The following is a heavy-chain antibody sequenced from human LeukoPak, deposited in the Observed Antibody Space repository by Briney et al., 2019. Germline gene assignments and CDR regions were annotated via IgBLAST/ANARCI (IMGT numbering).Heavy chain of an antibody. V-gene: IGHV4-59*01. Sequence: PSETLSLTCTVSGGSISGFYCSWIRQPPGKGLEWIGYIYYSGSTNYNPSLKSRATISVDTSKNQFSLKLSSVTAADTAVYYCARTSLSGYYYYGMDVWGQRTTVTVSS. CDR2: IYYSGST. CDR3: ARTSLSGYYYYGMDV. D-gene: IGHD1-14*01. J-gene: IGHJ6*02. CDR1: GGSISGFY.